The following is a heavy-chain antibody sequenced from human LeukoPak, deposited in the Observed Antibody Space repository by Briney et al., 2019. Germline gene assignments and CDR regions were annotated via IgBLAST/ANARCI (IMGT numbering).Heavy chain of an antibody. Sequence: KASETLSLTCTVSGGSISGYYWGWIRQPPGKGLEWVGSIYHSGSTYYNPSLKSRVTISVDTSKNQFSLKLSSVTAADTAVYYCARALYCSSTSCYIGLDYWGQGTLVTVSS. CDR2: IYHSGST. D-gene: IGHD2-2*02. J-gene: IGHJ4*02. CDR3: ARALYCSSTSCYIGLDY. V-gene: IGHV4-38-2*02. CDR1: GGSISGYY.